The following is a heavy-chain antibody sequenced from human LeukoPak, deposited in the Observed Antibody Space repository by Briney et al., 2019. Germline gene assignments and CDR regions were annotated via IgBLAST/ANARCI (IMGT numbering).Heavy chain of an antibody. Sequence: SETLSLTCTVSGGSISSGSYYWSWIRQPAGKGLEWIGRIYTSGSTNYNPSLKSRVTISVDTPKDQFSLKLSSVTAADTAVYYCVRGIVVVAQLGYYFYYMDVWGKGTTVTISS. V-gene: IGHV4-61*02. CDR1: GGSISSGSYY. CDR3: VRGIVVVAQLGYYFYYMDV. J-gene: IGHJ6*03. D-gene: IGHD2-15*01. CDR2: IYTSGST.